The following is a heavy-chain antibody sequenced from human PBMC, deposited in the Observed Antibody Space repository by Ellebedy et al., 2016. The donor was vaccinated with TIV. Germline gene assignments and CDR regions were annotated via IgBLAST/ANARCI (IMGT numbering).Heavy chain of an antibody. J-gene: IGHJ4*02. V-gene: IGHV4-39*02. CDR2: ISDSGST. CDR3: ATEIPVAARIEF. Sequence: MPSETLSLTCSVPGGSINSRGYSWDWISQPPGKGLEWIGSISDSGSTFYKPSLKSRVSISVETSKNQFSLKLRSVTAADTAVYYCATEIPVAARIEFWGQGALVTVSS. D-gene: IGHD6-19*01. CDR1: GGSINSRGYS.